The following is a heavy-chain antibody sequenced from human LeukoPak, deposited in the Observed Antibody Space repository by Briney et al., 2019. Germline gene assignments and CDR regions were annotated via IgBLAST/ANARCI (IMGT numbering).Heavy chain of an antibody. J-gene: IGHJ5*02. V-gene: IGHV4-59*01. CDR1: GGSISAYY. Sequence: SETLSLTCTVSGGSISAYYWSWIRQPPGKGLEWIGYIHYSGTTNYYPSLKSRVTIALDTSKNQFSLKLNSVTAADTAVYYCARFGASSSRFFDPWGQGTLVTVSS. D-gene: IGHD6-6*01. CDR3: ARFGASSSRFFDP. CDR2: IHYSGTT.